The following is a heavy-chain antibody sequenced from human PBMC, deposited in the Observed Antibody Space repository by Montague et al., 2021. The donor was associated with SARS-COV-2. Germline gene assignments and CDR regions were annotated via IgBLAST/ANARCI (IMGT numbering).Heavy chain of an antibody. D-gene: IGHD3-3*01. J-gene: IGHJ6*02. Sequence: SETLSLTCTVSGGSVGSGSYYWSWIQQPPGKGLEWIGYIYYSGSTNYNPSLKSRVTISVDTSKNQFSLKLSSVTAADTAVYYCARDPWHITIFGVVTRYGMDVWGQGTTVTVSS. CDR3: ARDPWHITIFGVVTRYGMDV. CDR2: IYYSGST. V-gene: IGHV4-61*01. CDR1: GGSVGSGSYY.